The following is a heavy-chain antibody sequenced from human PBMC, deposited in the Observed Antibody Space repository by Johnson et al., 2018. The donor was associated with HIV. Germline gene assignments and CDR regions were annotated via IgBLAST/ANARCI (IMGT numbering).Heavy chain of an antibody. CDR1: GFTFTSYW. Sequence: EVQLVESGGGLVKPGGSLRLSCAASGFTFTSYWMNWVRQAPGKGLEWVANIKQAGTEKYYVDSVKGRFTISRDNSKNTLYRQMNSLRAEDTAVYYCARACRDGYTCDAFDIWGQGTMVTVSS. CDR2: IKQAGTEK. V-gene: IGHV3-7*04. CDR3: ARACRDGYTCDAFDI. J-gene: IGHJ3*02. D-gene: IGHD5-24*01.